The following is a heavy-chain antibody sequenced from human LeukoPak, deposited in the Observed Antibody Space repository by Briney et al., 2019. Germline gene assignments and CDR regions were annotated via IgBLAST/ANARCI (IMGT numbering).Heavy chain of an antibody. D-gene: IGHD3-3*01. CDR2: ITGSPGST. CDR3: ARDRRAPYYDFRSGYIDHYYMDV. J-gene: IGHJ6*03. CDR1: GFTFSSYA. Sequence: GGTLRLSCAASGFTFSSYAMSWVRQAPGKGLEWVSGITGSPGSTYYADSVKGRFTIYRDNSKNTLYLHMNSLRAEDTAVYYCARDRRAPYYDFRSGYIDHYYMDVWGKGTTVTVSS. V-gene: IGHV3-23*01.